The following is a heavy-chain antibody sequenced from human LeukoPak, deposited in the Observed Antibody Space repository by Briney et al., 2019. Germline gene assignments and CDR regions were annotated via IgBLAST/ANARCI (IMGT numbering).Heavy chain of an antibody. J-gene: IGHJ4*02. CDR3: AKVFPPYSSGWSQEDY. CDR2: ISYDGGNK. V-gene: IGHV3-30*18. D-gene: IGHD6-19*01. CDR1: GFTFSSYG. Sequence: GGSLRLSCAASGFTFSSYGMHWVRQAPGKGLEWVAVISYDGGNKYYADSVKGRFTISRDNSKNTLYLQMNSLRAEDTAVYYCAKVFPPYSSGWSQEDYWGQGTLVTVSS.